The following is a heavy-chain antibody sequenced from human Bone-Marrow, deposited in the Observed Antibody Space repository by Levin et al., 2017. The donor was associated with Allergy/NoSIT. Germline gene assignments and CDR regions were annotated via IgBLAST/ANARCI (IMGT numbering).Heavy chain of an antibody. Sequence: PSETLSLTCAVSGGSISSGGYSWSWIRQPPGKGLEWIGYIYHSGSTYYNPSLKSRVTISVDRSKNQFSLKLSSVTAADTAVYYCARVSGTDSFDYWGQGTLVTVSS. V-gene: IGHV4-30-2*01. CDR3: ARVSGTDSFDY. J-gene: IGHJ4*02. CDR2: IYHSGST. CDR1: GGSISSGGYS. D-gene: IGHD1-14*01.